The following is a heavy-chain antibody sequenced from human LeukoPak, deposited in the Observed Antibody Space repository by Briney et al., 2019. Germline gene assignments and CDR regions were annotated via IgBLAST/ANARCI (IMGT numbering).Heavy chain of an antibody. CDR2: IYYSGST. V-gene: IGHV4-30-4*08. CDR3: AGEGDYHVVDY. CDR1: GGSISSGDYY. J-gene: IGHJ4*02. Sequence: SQTLSLTCTVSGGSISSGDYYWSWIRQPPGKGLEWIGYIYYSGSTYCNPSLKSRVTISVDTSKNQFSLKLSSVTAADTAVYYCAGEGDYHVVDYWGQGTLVTVSS. D-gene: IGHD4-17*01.